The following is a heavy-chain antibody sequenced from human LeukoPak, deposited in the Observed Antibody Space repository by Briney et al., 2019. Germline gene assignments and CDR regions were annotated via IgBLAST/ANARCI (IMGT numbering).Heavy chain of an antibody. CDR3: ARESPYNSSPGDSYSYMDV. CDR1: GGSISSSSYY. V-gene: IGHV4-39*07. D-gene: IGHD6-6*01. Sequence: SETLSLTCTVSGGSISSSSYYWGWIRQPPGKGLEWIGSIYHSGSTNYNPSLKSRITISVDMAKSQFSLKLSSVTAADTAVYYCARESPYNSSPGDSYSYMDVWGTGTSVTVSS. CDR2: IYHSGST. J-gene: IGHJ6*03.